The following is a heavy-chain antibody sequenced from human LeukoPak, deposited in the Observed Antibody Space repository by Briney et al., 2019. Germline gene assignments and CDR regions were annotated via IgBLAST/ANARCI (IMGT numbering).Heavy chain of an antibody. D-gene: IGHD5-18*01. Sequence: GGSLRLSCAASGFTFSSYAMSWVRQAPGKGLEWVSAISGSGGSTYYADSVKGRFTISRDNAKNSLYLQMNSLRAEDTAVYYCARDGYAPRGIDPWGQGTLVTVSS. J-gene: IGHJ5*02. CDR3: ARDGYAPRGIDP. CDR2: ISGSGGST. V-gene: IGHV3-23*01. CDR1: GFTFSSYA.